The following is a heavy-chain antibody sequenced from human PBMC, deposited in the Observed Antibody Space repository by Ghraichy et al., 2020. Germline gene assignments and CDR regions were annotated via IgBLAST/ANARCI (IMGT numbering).Heavy chain of an antibody. D-gene: IGHD3-9*01. Sequence: ASVKVSCKASGYTFTSYAMHWVRQAPGQRLEWMGWINAGNGNTKYSQKFQGRVTITRDTSASTAYMELSSLRSEDTAVYYCARALPILTGYFGPQYYFDYWGQGTLVTVSS. CDR2: INAGNGNT. V-gene: IGHV1-3*01. J-gene: IGHJ4*02. CDR1: GYTFTSYA. CDR3: ARALPILTGYFGPQYYFDY.